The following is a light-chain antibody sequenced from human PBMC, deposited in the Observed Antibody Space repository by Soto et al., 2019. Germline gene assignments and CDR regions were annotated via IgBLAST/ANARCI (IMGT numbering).Light chain of an antibody. Sequence: EIVLTQSPGTLSLSPGERATLSYRASQSVSNFFAWYQQKPGRAPRLLIYDASTRATGIPDRFSGSGFGTDFTLTISRLESEDFAVYYCLQYSSTPPYTFGQGTKVDI. CDR3: LQYSSTPPYT. CDR1: QSVSNF. CDR2: DAS. V-gene: IGKV3-20*01. J-gene: IGKJ2*01.